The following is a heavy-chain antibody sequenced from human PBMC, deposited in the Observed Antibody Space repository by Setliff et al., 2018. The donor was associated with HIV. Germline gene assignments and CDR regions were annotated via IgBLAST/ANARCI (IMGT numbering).Heavy chain of an antibody. Sequence: EASVKVSCKASGYTFTSYGISWVRQAPGQGLEWMGWISAYNGNTNYAQKLQGRVTMTTDTSTSTAYMELRSLRSYDTAVYYCSRDRRITIFGVVSVVPSKRTKTRSAFDYWGQGTLVTVSS. D-gene: IGHD3-3*01. CDR2: ISAYNGNT. J-gene: IGHJ4*02. V-gene: IGHV1-18*01. CDR1: GYTFTSYG. CDR3: SRDRRITIFGVVSVVPSKRTKTRSAFDY.